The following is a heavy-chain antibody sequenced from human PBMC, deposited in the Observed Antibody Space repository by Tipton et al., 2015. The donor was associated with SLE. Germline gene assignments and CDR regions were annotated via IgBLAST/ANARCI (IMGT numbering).Heavy chain of an antibody. Sequence: LACTVSGGSISSHYWSWIRQPPGKGLEWIGYIYYSGSTNYNPSLKSRVTISVDTSKNQFSLKLSSVTAADTAVYYCARVGDYDFWSGVGDYWGQGTLVTVSS. CDR1: GGSISSHY. V-gene: IGHV4-59*11. D-gene: IGHD3-3*01. J-gene: IGHJ4*02. CDR2: IYYSGST. CDR3: ARVGDYDFWSGVGDY.